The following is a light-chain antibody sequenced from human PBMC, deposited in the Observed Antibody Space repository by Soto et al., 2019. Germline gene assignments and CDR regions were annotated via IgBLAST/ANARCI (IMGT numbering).Light chain of an antibody. Sequence: QSVLTQSPSVSAAPGQTVTISCSGSSSNIGNYYVSWYQQHPGTAPKLLIYDNNKRPSGIPDRFSGSKSGTSGTLDITGLQTGDEADDYCATWDGSRPGEVFGGGTQLTVL. CDR2: DNN. J-gene: IGLJ2*01. CDR3: ATWDGSRPGEV. V-gene: IGLV1-51*01. CDR1: SSNIGNYY.